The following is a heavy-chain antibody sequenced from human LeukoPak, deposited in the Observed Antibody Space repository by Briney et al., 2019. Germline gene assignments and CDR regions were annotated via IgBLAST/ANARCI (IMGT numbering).Heavy chain of an antibody. CDR2: VKSDGSNP. CDR1: GFTFRSSG. CDR3: ARDIVSGSGSLDY. D-gene: IGHD3-10*01. Sequence: GRSLRLSCAASGFTFRSSGMHWVRQAPGKGLVWVSRVKSDGSNPSYADSVKGRFTISRDNAENMLYLQMNTLGAEDTAVYYCARDIVSGSGSLDYWGQGTLVTVSS. J-gene: IGHJ4*02. V-gene: IGHV3-74*01.